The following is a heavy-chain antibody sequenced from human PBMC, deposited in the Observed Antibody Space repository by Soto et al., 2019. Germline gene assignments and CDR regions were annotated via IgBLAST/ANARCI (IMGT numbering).Heavy chain of an antibody. Sequence: QVQLVESGGGVVQPGRSLRLSCAASGFTFSSYGMHWVRQAPGKGLEWVAVIWYDGSNKYYADSVKGRFTISRDNSKNTLYLQMNSLRAEDTAVYYCARDRDYYYDSSGYLDYWGQGPLVTVSS. CDR1: GFTFSSYG. D-gene: IGHD3-22*01. CDR2: IWYDGSNK. CDR3: ARDRDYYYDSSGYLDY. V-gene: IGHV3-33*01. J-gene: IGHJ4*02.